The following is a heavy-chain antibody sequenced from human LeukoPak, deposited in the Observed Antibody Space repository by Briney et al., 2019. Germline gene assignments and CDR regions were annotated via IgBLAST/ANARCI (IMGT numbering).Heavy chain of an antibody. J-gene: IGHJ6*02. V-gene: IGHV4-59*01. Sequence: PSETLSLTCTVSGGSTSSYYWSWIRQPPGKGLEWIGYIYYSGSTNYNPSLKSRVTISVDTSKNQFSLKLSSVTAADTAVYYCARDFYYYDSSGYGNYYYGMDVWGQGTTVTVSS. D-gene: IGHD3-22*01. CDR2: IYYSGST. CDR1: GGSTSSYY. CDR3: ARDFYYYDSSGYGNYYYGMDV.